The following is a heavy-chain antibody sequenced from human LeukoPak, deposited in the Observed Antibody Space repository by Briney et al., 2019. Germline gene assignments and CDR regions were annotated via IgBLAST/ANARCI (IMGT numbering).Heavy chain of an antibody. CDR1: GYTFTGYS. J-gene: IGHJ4*02. V-gene: IGHV1-8*02. CDR2: MNPNSGNT. Sequence: GASVKVSCKASGYTFTGYSMHWVRQAPGQGLEWMGWMNPNSGNTGYAQKFQGRVTMTRNTSISTAYMELSSLRSEDTAVYYCARDGSYYDSSGYLIDYWGQGTLVTVSS. CDR3: ARDGSYYDSSGYLIDY. D-gene: IGHD3-22*01.